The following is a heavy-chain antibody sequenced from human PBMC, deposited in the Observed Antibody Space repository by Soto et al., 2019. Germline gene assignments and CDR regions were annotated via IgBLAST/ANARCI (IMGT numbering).Heavy chain of an antibody. J-gene: IGHJ4*02. V-gene: IGHV5-51*01. CDR2: IYPGDSEN. CDR1: GYNFTTFW. CDR3: SRLGFPGAIYFDS. Sequence: PGASLKISCKGTGYNFTTFWIGWVRQVRGKGLEWMGIIYPGDSENKYSPDFEGQVTISADRSTNTAYLQWRSLRASDTAMYYCSRLGFPGAIYFDSWGLGTLVTVSS.